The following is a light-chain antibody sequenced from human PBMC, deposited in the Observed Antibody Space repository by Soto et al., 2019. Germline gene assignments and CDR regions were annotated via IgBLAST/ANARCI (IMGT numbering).Light chain of an antibody. CDR3: QQAISFPLS. Sequence: DIQMTQSPSSVSASVGDRVTISCRASQDIAGWLAWYQQKPGEAPKLLIFSASRLQSGVPARFNGSGSGTEFTLTISSLQPEDFAAYYCQQAISFPLSFGGGTNVEVK. CDR2: SAS. CDR1: QDIAGW. V-gene: IGKV1-12*01. J-gene: IGKJ4*01.